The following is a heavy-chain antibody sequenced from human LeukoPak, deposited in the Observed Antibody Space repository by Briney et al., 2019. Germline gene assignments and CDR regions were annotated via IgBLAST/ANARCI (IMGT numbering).Heavy chain of an antibody. CDR2: IYRSGST. Sequence: SETLSLTCAVSGGSISSNNWWSWVRQPPGKGLEWIGEIYRSGSTNYNPSLRSRVTISVDKSKNQFSLGLSSVTAADTAVYYCAREGNYYDNYGTTSDFDYWGQGTLVTVSS. J-gene: IGHJ4*02. D-gene: IGHD3-22*01. CDR1: GGSISSNNW. V-gene: IGHV4-4*02. CDR3: AREGNYYDNYGTTSDFDY.